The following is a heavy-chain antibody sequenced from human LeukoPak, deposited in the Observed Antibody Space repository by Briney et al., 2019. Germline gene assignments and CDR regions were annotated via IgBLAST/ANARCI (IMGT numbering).Heavy chain of an antibody. J-gene: IGHJ4*02. D-gene: IGHD2-2*01. Sequence: PSETLSLTCAVYGGTFSSYYWSWIRQPPGKGLEWIWEINHSGSTNYNPSLKSRVTISVDTSKSQFTLKLSSVTAADTAVYYCASLPPYCSSNSCYYSYGPKAFDYSGEGTLVTASP. CDR1: GGTFSSYY. CDR2: INHSGST. V-gene: IGHV4-34*01. CDR3: ASLPPYCSSNSCYYSYGPKAFDY.